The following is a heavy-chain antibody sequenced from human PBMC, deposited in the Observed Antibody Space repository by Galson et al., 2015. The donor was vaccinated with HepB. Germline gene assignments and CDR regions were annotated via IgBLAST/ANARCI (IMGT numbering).Heavy chain of an antibody. D-gene: IGHD3-22*01. Sequence: SLRLSCAASGFTFSSYGMHWVRQAPGKGLEWVAVIWYDGSNKYYADSVKGRFTISRDNSKNTLYLQMNSLRAEDTAVYYCARGVGYYYDSSGYSGPYFDYWGQGTLVTVSS. V-gene: IGHV3-33*01. J-gene: IGHJ4*02. CDR3: ARGVGYYYDSSGYSGPYFDY. CDR2: IWYDGSNK. CDR1: GFTFSSYG.